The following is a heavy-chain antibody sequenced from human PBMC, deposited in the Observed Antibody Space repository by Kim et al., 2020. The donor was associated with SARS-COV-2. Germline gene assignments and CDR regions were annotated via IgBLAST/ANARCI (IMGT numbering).Heavy chain of an antibody. J-gene: IGHJ4*02. V-gene: IGHV4-39*01. CDR2: IFHTGKT. CDR1: GGSVDTSDYY. Sequence: SETLSLTCTVSGGSVDTSDYYWGWIRQPPGKRLEWIGDIFHTGKTNYNPSLKSRVTISVDTSKNQFSLEVRSVTAADTAVYYCARVFDYWGQGILVPVSS. CDR3: ARVFDY.